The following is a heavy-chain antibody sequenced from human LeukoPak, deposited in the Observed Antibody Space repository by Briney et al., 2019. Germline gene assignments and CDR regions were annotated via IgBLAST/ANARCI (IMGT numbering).Heavy chain of an antibody. CDR3: ARDSGYDFWSGYYPIDY. V-gene: IGHV1-18*01. Sequence: GASVKVSCKASGYTFTSYGISWVRQAPGQGLEWMGWISAYNGNTNYAQKLQGRVTMTTDTSTSTAYMELGSLRSDDTAVYYCARDSGYDFWSGYYPIDYWGQGTLVTVSS. D-gene: IGHD3-3*01. J-gene: IGHJ4*02. CDR2: ISAYNGNT. CDR1: GYTFTSYG.